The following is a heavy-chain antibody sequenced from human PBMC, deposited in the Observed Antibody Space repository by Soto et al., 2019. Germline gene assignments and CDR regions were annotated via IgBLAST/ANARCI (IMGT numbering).Heavy chain of an antibody. CDR2: IWNDGDKK. J-gene: IGHJ3*02. Sequence: GMDWVRQAPGKGLEWVAVIWNDGDKKYYEDSVKGRFTISRDNSDNTLFLQMNSLTAEDSAVYYCVRGGKTAGAFDIWGQGTMVTVSS. CDR3: VRGGKTAGAFDI. CDR1: G. V-gene: IGHV3-33*01. D-gene: IGHD3-16*01.